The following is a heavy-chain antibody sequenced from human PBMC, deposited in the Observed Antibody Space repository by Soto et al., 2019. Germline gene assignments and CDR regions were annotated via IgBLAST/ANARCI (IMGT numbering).Heavy chain of an antibody. CDR3: ARLYCSASSCYSVGAFDI. CDR2: IWFDGSDK. V-gene: IGHV3-33*01. CDR1: GFTFSSYG. D-gene: IGHD2-15*01. Sequence: GGSLRLSCAASGFTFSSYGMHWVRQAPGKGLEWVALIWFDGSDKYYTESVKGRFTISRDNSKSTLYLQMNSQRAEDTAVYYCARLYCSASSCYSVGAFDIRGQGTMVTVSS. J-gene: IGHJ3*02.